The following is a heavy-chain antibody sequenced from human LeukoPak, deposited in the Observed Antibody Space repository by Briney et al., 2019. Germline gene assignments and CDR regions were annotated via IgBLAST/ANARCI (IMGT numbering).Heavy chain of an antibody. V-gene: IGHV3-11*01. CDR1: GFTFSDYY. J-gene: IGHJ6*03. Sequence: GGSLRLSCAASGFTFSDYYMSWIRQAPGKGLEWVSYISSSGSTIYYADSVKGRFTISRDNSKNTLYLQMNSLRAEDTAVYYCAKAHDRVDYYYYMDVWGKGTTVTVSS. CDR3: AKAHDRVDYYYYMDV. CDR2: ISSSGSTI. D-gene: IGHD2-21*01.